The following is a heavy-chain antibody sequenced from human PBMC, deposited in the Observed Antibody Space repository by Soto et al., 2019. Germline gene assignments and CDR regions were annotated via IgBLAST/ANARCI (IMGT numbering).Heavy chain of an antibody. Sequence: QVQLVESGGGVVQPGRSLRLSCAASGFTFSSYAMHWVRQAPGKGLEWVAVISYDGSNKYYADSVKGRFTISRDNSKNTLYLQMNSLRAEDTAVYYCARKQLVSYYYGMDVWGQGTTVTVSS. V-gene: IGHV3-30-3*01. CDR2: ISYDGSNK. J-gene: IGHJ6*02. D-gene: IGHD6-6*01. CDR3: ARKQLVSYYYGMDV. CDR1: GFTFSSYA.